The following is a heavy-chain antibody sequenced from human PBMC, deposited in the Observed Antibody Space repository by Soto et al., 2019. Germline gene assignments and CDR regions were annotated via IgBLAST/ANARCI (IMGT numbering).Heavy chain of an antibody. CDR3: ARDIAVGYSSSWYGWFDP. Sequence: ASVKVSCKASGYTFTSYGISWVRQAPGQGLEWMGWISAYGGNTNYAQKHQGRVTMTTDTSTSTDYMKLRSLRSDDTAVYYFARDIAVGYSSSWYGWFDPWGQGTLVTVSS. CDR1: GYTFTSYG. D-gene: IGHD6-13*01. CDR2: ISAYGGNT. J-gene: IGHJ5*02. V-gene: IGHV1-18*01.